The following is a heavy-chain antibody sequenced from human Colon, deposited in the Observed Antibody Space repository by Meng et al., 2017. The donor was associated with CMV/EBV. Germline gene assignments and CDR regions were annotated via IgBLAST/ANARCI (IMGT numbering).Heavy chain of an antibody. V-gene: IGHV3-21*01. CDR2: IGSSGSYI. CDR1: FTFSSYS. J-gene: IGHJ4*02. CDR3: ARGIVGITMIVVVPFDY. Sequence: FTFSSYSLNGVRQAPGKGLDWVSSIGSSGSYIYYANSVKGRFTISRDNAKNSLYLQMDSLRAEDTAVYYCARGIVGITMIVVVPFDYWGQGTLVTVSS. D-gene: IGHD3-22*01.